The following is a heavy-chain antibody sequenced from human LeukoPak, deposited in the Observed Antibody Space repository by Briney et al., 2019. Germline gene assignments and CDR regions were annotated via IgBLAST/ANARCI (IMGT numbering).Heavy chain of an antibody. V-gene: IGHV3-11*01. Sequence: GGSLRLSCAASGFTFSDYYMSWIRQAPGKGLEWVSYISSSGSTIYYADSVKGRFTTSRDNAKNSLYLQMNSLRAEDTAVYYCARAALLFYGSGSYGDYFDYWGQGTLVTVSS. D-gene: IGHD3-10*01. CDR2: ISSSGSTI. J-gene: IGHJ4*02. CDR3: ARAALLFYGSGSYGDYFDY. CDR1: GFTFSDYY.